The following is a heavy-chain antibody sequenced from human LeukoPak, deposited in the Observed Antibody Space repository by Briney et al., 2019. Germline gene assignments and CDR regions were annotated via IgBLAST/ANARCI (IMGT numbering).Heavy chain of an antibody. V-gene: IGHV4-34*01. CDR1: GGSFSGYY. Sequence: SETLSLTCAVYGGSFSGYYWSWIRQPPGKGLEWIGEINHSGSTNYNPSLKTRVTISVDTSKNQFSLKLTSVTAADTAVYFCARRGSAWYEDNWFDPWGQGTLVTVSS. CDR2: INHSGST. J-gene: IGHJ5*02. D-gene: IGHD6-19*01. CDR3: ARRGSAWYEDNWFDP.